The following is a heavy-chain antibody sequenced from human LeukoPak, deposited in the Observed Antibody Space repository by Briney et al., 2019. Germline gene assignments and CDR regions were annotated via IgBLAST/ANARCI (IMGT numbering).Heavy chain of an antibody. CDR1: GFTVSSNY. V-gene: IGHV3-53*01. CDR3: AKGTVFQPRAPFDP. D-gene: IGHD2-21*01. CDR2: INVGGSST. Sequence: PGGSLRLSCAASGFTVSSNYMSWVRQAPGKGLEWVSYINVGGSSTYYADSVKGRFTISRDNSKNTLYLQMNSLRAEDTAVYYCAKGTVFQPRAPFDPWGQGTLVTVSS. J-gene: IGHJ5*02.